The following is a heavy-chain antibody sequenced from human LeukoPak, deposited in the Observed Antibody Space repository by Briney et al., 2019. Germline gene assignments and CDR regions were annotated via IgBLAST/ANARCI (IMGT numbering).Heavy chain of an antibody. Sequence: GEPLRLSCAASGFTFSSYSMNWVRQAPGKGLEWVSSISSSSSYIYYADSVKGRFTISRDNAKNSLYLQMNSLRAEDTAVYYCARDFGDLTFDYWGQGTLVTVSS. CDR1: GFTFSSYS. CDR2: ISSSSSYI. CDR3: ARDFGDLTFDY. V-gene: IGHV3-21*01. D-gene: IGHD4-17*01. J-gene: IGHJ4*02.